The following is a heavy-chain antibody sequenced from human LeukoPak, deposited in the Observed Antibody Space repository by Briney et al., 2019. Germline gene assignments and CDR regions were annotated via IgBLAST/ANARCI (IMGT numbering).Heavy chain of an antibody. CDR2: ISSTSSTI. D-gene: IGHD1-26*01. V-gene: IGHV3-48*01. J-gene: IGHJ4*02. CDR1: GFTFSSYS. Sequence: GGSLRLSCEASGFTFSSYSMNWVRQAPGKGLEWVSYISSTSSTIYYADSVKGRFTISRDNAKDSLYLQMNSLRAEDTAVYYCARGAIVGASRFDYWGQGTLVTVSS. CDR3: ARGAIVGASRFDY.